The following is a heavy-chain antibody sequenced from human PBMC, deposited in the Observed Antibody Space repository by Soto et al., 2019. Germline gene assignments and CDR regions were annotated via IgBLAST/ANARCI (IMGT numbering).Heavy chain of an antibody. V-gene: IGHV3-23*01. CDR3: AKAPRWSGYYNPYLGDVYYFDY. CDR1: GFTFSSYA. J-gene: IGHJ4*02. Sequence: GGSLRLSCAASGFTFSSYAMSWVRQAPGKGLEWVSAISGSGGSTYYADSVKGRFTISRDNSKNTLYLQMNSLRAEDTAVYYCAKAPRWSGYYNPYLGDVYYFDYWGQGTLVTVSS. CDR2: ISGSGGST. D-gene: IGHD3-3*01.